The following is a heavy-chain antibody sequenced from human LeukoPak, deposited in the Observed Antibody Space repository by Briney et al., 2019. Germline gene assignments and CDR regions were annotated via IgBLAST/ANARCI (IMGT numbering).Heavy chain of an antibody. CDR3: ARDSIIAARRDAFDI. J-gene: IGHJ3*02. CDR1: GYTFTSSY. CDR2: INPSGGST. V-gene: IGHV1-46*01. Sequence: ASVKVSCKASGYTFTSSYIHWVRQAPGQGLEWMGIINPSGGSTSYEQRLQGRVTMTRDTSTYTVYMELSSLRSEDTAVYYCARDSIIAARRDAFDIWGQGTMVTVSS. D-gene: IGHD6-6*01.